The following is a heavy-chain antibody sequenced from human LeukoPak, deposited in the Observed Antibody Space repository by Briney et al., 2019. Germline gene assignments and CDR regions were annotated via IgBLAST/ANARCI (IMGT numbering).Heavy chain of an antibody. CDR3: AREAAAGTLYYYYGMDV. V-gene: IGHV3-48*02. CDR1: GFTFSSYS. D-gene: IGHD6-13*01. CDR2: ISSSSSTI. Sequence: PGGSLRLSCAASGFTFSSYSMNWVRQAPGKGLEWVSYISSSSSTIYYADSVKGRFTISSDNAKNSLYLQMNSLRDEDTAVYYCAREAAAGTLYYYYGMDVWGQGTTVTVSS. J-gene: IGHJ6*02.